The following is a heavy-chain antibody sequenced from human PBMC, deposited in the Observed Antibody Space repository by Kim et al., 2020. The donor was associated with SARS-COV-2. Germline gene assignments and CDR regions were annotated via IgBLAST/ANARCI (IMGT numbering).Heavy chain of an antibody. CDR3: RYYNYYGLDV. D-gene: IGHD1-1*01. V-gene: IGHV3-7*01. J-gene: IGHJ6*02. CDR2: IKQDGSEK. Sequence: GGSLRLSCAASGLTFSSYWMTWVRQSPGKGLEWVANIKQDGSEKNYVDSVKGRFTISRDNAKNSLSLQMNSLYCATSASPGRRYYNYYGLDVWGQGTTVT. CDR1: GLTFSSYW.